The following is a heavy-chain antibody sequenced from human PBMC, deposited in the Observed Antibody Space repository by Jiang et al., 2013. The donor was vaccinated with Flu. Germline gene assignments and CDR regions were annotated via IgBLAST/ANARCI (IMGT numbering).Heavy chain of an antibody. V-gene: IGHV1-3*01. CDR2: INAGNGNT. J-gene: IGHJ6*02. Sequence: GAEVKKPGASVKVSCMASGHSFTTYPIHWVRQAPGQRLEWLGWINAGNGNTKYSRKFQGRVTVTSDTSAATAYMELSRLESEDTAVYYCARGDEEAGYHYYGMDVWGQGTTVTVSS. CDR3: ARGDEEAGYHYYGMDV. CDR1: GHSFTTYP.